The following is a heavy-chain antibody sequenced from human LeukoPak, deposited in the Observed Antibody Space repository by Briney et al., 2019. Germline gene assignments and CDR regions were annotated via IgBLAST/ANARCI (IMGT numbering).Heavy chain of an antibody. CDR3: AKDVEG. CDR2: ISYDGSNQ. V-gene: IGHV3-30*18. CDR1: GFIFSSYG. Sequence: GGSLRLSCAAYGFIFSSYGMYWVRQAPGKGLEWVGIISYDGSNQFYADSVKGRFTISRDNSKNTLYLQMNNLRPEDTAVYYCAKDVEGWGQGTLVTVSA. J-gene: IGHJ4*02.